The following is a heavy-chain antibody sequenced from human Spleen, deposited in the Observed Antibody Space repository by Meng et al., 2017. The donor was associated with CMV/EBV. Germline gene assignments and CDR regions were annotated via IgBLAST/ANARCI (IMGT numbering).Heavy chain of an antibody. Sequence: GGSLRLSCAASGFTFSSYSMNWVRQAPGKGLEWVSYISSSSTIYYADSVKGRFTISRDNAKNSLYLQMNSLRAEDTAVYYCARDSGSYYYYYYGMDVWGQGTTVTVSS. D-gene: IGHD1-26*01. CDR2: ISSSSTI. V-gene: IGHV3-48*04. J-gene: IGHJ6*02. CDR1: GFTFSSYS. CDR3: ARDSGSYYYYYYGMDV.